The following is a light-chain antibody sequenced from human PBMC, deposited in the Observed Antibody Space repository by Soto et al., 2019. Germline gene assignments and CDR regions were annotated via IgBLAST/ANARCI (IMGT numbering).Light chain of an antibody. J-gene: IGLJ2*01. Sequence: QSVLTQPASVSGSPGQSITISCTGTSRDVGGYNYVSWYQQHPGKAPKLMIYEVSNRPSGVSNRFSGSKSGNTASLTISGLQAEDEADYYCSSYTSSSTVVFGGGTK. CDR2: EVS. CDR1: SRDVGGYNY. V-gene: IGLV2-14*01. CDR3: SSYTSSSTVV.